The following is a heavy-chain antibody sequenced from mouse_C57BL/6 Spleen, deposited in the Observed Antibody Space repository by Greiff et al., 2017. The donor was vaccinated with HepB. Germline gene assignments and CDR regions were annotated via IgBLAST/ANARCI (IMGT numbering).Heavy chain of an antibody. CDR1: GFTFSDYG. J-gene: IGHJ3*01. Sequence: EVKLVESGGGLVKPGGSLKLSCAASGFTFSDYGMHWVRQAPEKGLEWVAYISSGSSTIYYADTVKGRFTISKDNAKNTLFLQMTSLRSEDTAMYYCARDSNNSWFAYWGQGTLVTVSA. D-gene: IGHD2-5*01. V-gene: IGHV5-17*01. CDR3: ARDSNNSWFAY. CDR2: ISSGSSTI.